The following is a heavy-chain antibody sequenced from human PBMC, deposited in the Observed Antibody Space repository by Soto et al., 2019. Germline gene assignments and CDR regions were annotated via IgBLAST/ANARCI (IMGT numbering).Heavy chain of an antibody. D-gene: IGHD3-9*01. CDR3: ARDLGNYDILTGYLDY. V-gene: IGHV1-3*01. CDR1: GYTFTSYA. J-gene: IGHJ4*02. CDR2: INADNGNT. Sequence: GASVKVSCKASGYTFTSYAMHWVRQAPGQRLEWMGWINADNGNTKYSQKFQGRVTITRDTSASTAYMELSSLRSEDTAVYYCARDLGNYDILTGYLDYWGQGTLVTVSS.